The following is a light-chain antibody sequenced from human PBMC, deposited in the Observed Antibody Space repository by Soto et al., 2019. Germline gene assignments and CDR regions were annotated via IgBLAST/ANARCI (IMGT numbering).Light chain of an antibody. CDR3: QQYDKLPT. CDR1: ESVSSN. Sequence: EIVMTQSPATLSVSPGERATLSCRASESVSSNLAWYQQRPGQTPRLLIYGASTRATGVPARFSGSGSGTEFTLTISTLQSEAFAVYYCQQYDKLPTFGPGTKVDIK. CDR2: GAS. J-gene: IGKJ3*01. V-gene: IGKV3-15*01.